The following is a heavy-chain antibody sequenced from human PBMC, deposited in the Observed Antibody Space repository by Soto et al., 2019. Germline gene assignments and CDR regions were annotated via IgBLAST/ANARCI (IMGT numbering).Heavy chain of an antibody. Sequence: GGSLRLSCAASGFTFSNYAMSWVRQAPGKGLEWVSSISGSGGSTYYADSVKGRFTISRDNSKNTLYLQMNSLRAEDTAVYYCAKGLYCSGGSCSAYYYYYMDVWGKGTTVTVS. CDR3: AKGLYCSGGSCSAYYYYYMDV. J-gene: IGHJ6*03. V-gene: IGHV3-23*01. CDR2: ISGSGGST. CDR1: GFTFSNYA. D-gene: IGHD2-15*01.